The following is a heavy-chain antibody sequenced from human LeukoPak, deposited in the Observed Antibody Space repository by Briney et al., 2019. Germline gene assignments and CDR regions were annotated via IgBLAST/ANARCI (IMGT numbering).Heavy chain of an antibody. V-gene: IGHV4-39*01. J-gene: IGHJ5*02. Sequence: PSETLSLTCTVSGVSIYSGTYYWGWIRQSPGKGLEWIGCIYYSGSTYYNPSLKSQVTISVDTSKNQCSLKLSSVTATDTALYYCARPSASSGWYSWFDPWGQGTLVTVSS. D-gene: IGHD6-19*01. CDR1: GVSIYSGTYY. CDR2: IYYSGST. CDR3: ARPSASSGWYSWFDP.